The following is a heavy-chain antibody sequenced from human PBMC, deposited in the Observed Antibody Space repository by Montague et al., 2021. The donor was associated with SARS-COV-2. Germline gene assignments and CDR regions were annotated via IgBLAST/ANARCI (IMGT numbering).Heavy chain of an antibody. CDR1: GGSFSGYY. V-gene: IGHV4-34*01. D-gene: IGHD3-10*01. Sequence: SETLSLTCAVYGGSFSGYYWSWIRQPPEKGLEWIGEINQSGRTNNNPPLKSRVIMSVDTSKNQFSLKLSSVTAADTAVYYCARRGSSVWGVTVSAELDYWGQGILVIVSS. CDR3: ARRGSSVWGVTVSAELDY. CDR2: INQSGRT. J-gene: IGHJ4*02.